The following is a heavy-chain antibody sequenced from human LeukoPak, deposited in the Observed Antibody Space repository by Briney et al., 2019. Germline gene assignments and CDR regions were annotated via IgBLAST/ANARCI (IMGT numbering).Heavy chain of an antibody. Sequence: GESLKISCKGSGYSFSNYWIGWVRQMPGKGLEWMGIIYPGDSDTGYSPSVQGHVTFSADKSISSAYVQWSSLKASDSAMYYCARRNPMTQDAFDIWGQGTMVTVSS. CDR3: ARRNPMTQDAFDI. CDR1: GYSFSNYW. D-gene: IGHD3-22*01. V-gene: IGHV5-51*01. J-gene: IGHJ3*02. CDR2: IYPGDSDT.